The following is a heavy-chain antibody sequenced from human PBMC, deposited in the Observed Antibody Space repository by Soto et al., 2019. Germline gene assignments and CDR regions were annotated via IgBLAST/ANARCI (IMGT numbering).Heavy chain of an antibody. J-gene: IGHJ6*02. V-gene: IGHV3-33*01. CDR2: IWYDGSNK. CDR3: ARWGEYCSSTSCYLMMDV. D-gene: IGHD2-2*01. Sequence: QVQLVESGGGVVQPWRSLRLSCAASGFTFSSYGMHWVRQAPGKGLEWVAVIWYDGSNKYYADSVKGRFTISRDNSKNTLYLQMNSLRAEDTAVYYCARWGEYCSSTSCYLMMDVWGQGTTVTVSS. CDR1: GFTFSSYG.